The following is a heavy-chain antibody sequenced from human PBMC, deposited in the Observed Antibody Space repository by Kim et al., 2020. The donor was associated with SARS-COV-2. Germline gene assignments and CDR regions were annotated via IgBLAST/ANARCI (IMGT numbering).Heavy chain of an antibody. CDR3: ARAGSSSWLYNWFDP. D-gene: IGHD6-13*01. V-gene: IGHV1-18*01. J-gene: IGHJ5*02. Sequence: QKLQGRVTMTTDTSTSTAYMELRSLRSDDTAVYYCARAGSSSWLYNWFDPWGQGTLVTVSS.